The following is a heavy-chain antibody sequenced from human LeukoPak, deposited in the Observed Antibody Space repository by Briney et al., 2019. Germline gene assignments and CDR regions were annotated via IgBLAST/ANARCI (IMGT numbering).Heavy chain of an antibody. Sequence: SETLSLTCTVSGGSISSSSYYWGWIRQPPGKGLEWIGSIYYSGSTYYNPSLKSRVTISVDTSKNQFSLKLSSVTAADTAVYYCARLKGYSGYDTSWGQGTLVTVSS. J-gene: IGHJ4*02. D-gene: IGHD5-12*01. CDR3: ARLKGYSGYDTS. CDR2: IYYSGST. CDR1: GGSISSSSYY. V-gene: IGHV4-39*07.